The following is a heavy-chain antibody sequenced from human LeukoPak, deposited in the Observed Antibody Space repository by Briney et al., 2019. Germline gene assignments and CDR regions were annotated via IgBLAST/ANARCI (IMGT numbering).Heavy chain of an antibody. Sequence: GGSLRLSCAVSEFTVSSTYMSWIRQTPGKGLEWLANIKEDGSEKSYVDSVKGRFTISRDNAKNSLYLEMNSLRAEDTAVYYCGRDGGGTDYWGQGTLVTVSS. CDR2: IKEDGSEK. J-gene: IGHJ4*02. V-gene: IGHV3-7*03. D-gene: IGHD3-16*01. CDR3: GRDGGGTDY. CDR1: EFTVSSTY.